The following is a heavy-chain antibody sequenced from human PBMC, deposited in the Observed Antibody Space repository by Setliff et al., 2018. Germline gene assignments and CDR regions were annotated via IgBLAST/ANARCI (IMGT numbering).Heavy chain of an antibody. V-gene: IGHV4-31*11. CDR2: TYSSGST. Sequence: SETLSLTCAVYGGSFSCYYWSWIRQHPGKGLEWIGYTYSSGSTYYNPSLKSRVTISVDTSKNQFSLKLSSVTAADTAVYYCARHLSHCTMTTCYNNWFDPWGQGTLVTVSS. J-gene: IGHJ5*02. CDR3: ARHLSHCTMTTCYNNWFDP. CDR1: GGSFSCYY. D-gene: IGHD2-2*02.